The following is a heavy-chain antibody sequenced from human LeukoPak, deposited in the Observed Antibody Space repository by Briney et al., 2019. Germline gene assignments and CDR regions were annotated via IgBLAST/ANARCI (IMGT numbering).Heavy chain of an antibody. Sequence: ASVRVSCKASGYTFTSYDINWVRQATGQGLEWMGWMSPNSGGTNYAQKFQGRVTMTRDTSISTAYMELSRLRSDDTAVYYCARVLDYDFWSGYYSAEYFQHWGQGTLVTVSS. CDR2: MSPNSGGT. D-gene: IGHD3-3*01. CDR3: ARVLDYDFWSGYYSAEYFQH. J-gene: IGHJ1*01. CDR1: GYTFTSYD. V-gene: IGHV1-2*02.